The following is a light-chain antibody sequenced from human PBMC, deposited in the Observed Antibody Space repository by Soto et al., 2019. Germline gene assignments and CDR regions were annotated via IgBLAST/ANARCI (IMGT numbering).Light chain of an antibody. CDR1: QTVSSNY. V-gene: IGKV3-20*01. J-gene: IGKJ5*01. CDR2: GAS. Sequence: EIVLTQSRDTLCLSPGESATLSSPASQTVSSNYLAWCQQRPGQAPRLLIYGASTRAAGIPDRFSGSGSGTDFTLTITRLEPEDSAVYFCQQYTGPPTTFGQGTRLEIK. CDR3: QQYTGPPTT.